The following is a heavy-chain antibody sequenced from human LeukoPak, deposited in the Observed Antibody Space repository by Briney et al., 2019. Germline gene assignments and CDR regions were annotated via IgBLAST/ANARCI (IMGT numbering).Heavy chain of an antibody. J-gene: IGHJ4*02. Sequence: PSETLSLTCTVSGGSISSSSYYWGWIRQPPGKGLEWIGAIYHSGSTYYTPSLKSRVTMSLDTSKNQFSLKLTSVTAADTAVYYCARRPSFGTGHFDYWGQGALVTVSS. D-gene: IGHD1-1*01. CDR3: ARRPSFGTGHFDY. CDR1: GGSISSSSYY. V-gene: IGHV4-39*07. CDR2: IYHSGST.